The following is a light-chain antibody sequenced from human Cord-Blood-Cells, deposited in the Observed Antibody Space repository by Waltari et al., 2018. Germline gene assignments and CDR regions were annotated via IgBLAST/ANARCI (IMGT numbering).Light chain of an antibody. CDR3: QQYDSSPPNS. Sequence: EIVLTQSPGTLSLSPGERATLSCRASQSVSSSYLACYQQKLGQAPRLLIYGTSSSATGIPDRFSGSGSATDFTLTISRLEPEDFAVYYCQQYDSSPPNSFGQGTKLEIK. CDR2: GTS. V-gene: IGKV3-20*01. CDR1: QSVSSSY. J-gene: IGKJ2*03.